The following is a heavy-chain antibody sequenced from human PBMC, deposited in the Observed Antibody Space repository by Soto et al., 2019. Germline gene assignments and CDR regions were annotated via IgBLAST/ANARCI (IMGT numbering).Heavy chain of an antibody. CDR2: IWYDGSNK. J-gene: IGHJ6*02. D-gene: IGHD5-12*01. V-gene: IGHV3-33*01. Sequence: PGGSLRLSCAASGFTFSSYGMHWVRQAPGKGLEWVAVIWYDGSNKYYADSVKGRFTISRDNSKNTLYLQMNSLRAEDTAVYYCARDTMPYIVATIFSDGQTTAYGMDVWGQGTTVTVSS. CDR3: ARDTMPYIVATIFSDGQTTAYGMDV. CDR1: GFTFSSYG.